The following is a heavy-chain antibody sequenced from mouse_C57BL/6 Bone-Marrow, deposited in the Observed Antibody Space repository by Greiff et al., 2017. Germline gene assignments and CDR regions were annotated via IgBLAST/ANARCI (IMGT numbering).Heavy chain of an antibody. D-gene: IGHD2-13*01. CDR1: GYTFTSHW. V-gene: IGHV1-56*01. Sequence: QVQLQQSGPELVRPGASVKISCKAPGYTFTSHWMPWVRQRPGQGLEWIGEIFPGSGSTYYNEKFTGKATLTVDPSSSTAYMQLSSLTSEASAFYFCAKEVRVYFGFWGRDPTLTVSS. CDR3: AKEVRVYFGF. CDR2: IFPGSGST. J-gene: IGHJ2*01.